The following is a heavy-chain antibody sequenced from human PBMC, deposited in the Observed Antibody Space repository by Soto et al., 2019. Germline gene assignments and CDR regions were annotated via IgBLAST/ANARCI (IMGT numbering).Heavy chain of an antibody. CDR3: ARDGPPTTTGVGPSYTMDV. CDR2: INPSGGRI. D-gene: IGHD3-3*01. J-gene: IGHJ6*02. CDR1: GYTFTSYQ. V-gene: IGHV1-46*01. Sequence: QMQLVQSGAEVKKPGASVKVSCKASGYTFTSYQMHWVRQAPGQGLEWMGIINPSGGRITYAPRFQARVMTTRDTSTNTVYMELRSLRSEDTAVYYCARDGPPTTTGVGPSYTMDVWGQGTTVTVS.